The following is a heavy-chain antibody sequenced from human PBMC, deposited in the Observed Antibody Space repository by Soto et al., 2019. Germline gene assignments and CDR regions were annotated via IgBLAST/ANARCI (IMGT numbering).Heavy chain of an antibody. CDR3: ARDGGRHSGGIDY. D-gene: IGHD1-26*01. Sequence: QVQLVQSGAEVKKPGSSVKVSCKASGGTFSSYSINWVRQAPGQGLEWMGEIIPIFGTANSAQKFQGRVTITADESTSTAYMELSSLRSEDTAVYSCARDGGRHSGGIDYWGQGTLVTVSS. J-gene: IGHJ4*02. CDR2: IIPIFGTA. CDR1: GGTFSSYS. V-gene: IGHV1-69*01.